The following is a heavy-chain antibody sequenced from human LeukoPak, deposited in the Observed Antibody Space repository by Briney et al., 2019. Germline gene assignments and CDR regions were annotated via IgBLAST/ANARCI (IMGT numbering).Heavy chain of an antibody. V-gene: IGHV1-8*01. D-gene: IGHD5-18*01. CDR3: ARVAKRGYSYGLGPY. Sequence: ASVKVSCKASGYTFTSYDINWVRQATGQRLEWMGWMNPNSGNTGYAQKFQGRVTMTRNTSISTAYMELSSLRSEDTAVYYCARVAKRGYSYGLGPYWGQGTLVTVSS. J-gene: IGHJ4*02. CDR1: GYTFTSYD. CDR2: MNPNSGNT.